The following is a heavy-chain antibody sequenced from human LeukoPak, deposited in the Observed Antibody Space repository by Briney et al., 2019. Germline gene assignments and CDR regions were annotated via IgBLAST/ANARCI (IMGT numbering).Heavy chain of an antibody. CDR2: INPNSGGT. V-gene: IGHV1-2*02. CDR1: GYTFTGYY. J-gene: IGHJ6*02. CDR3: ARAMYYYDSSGYYYWGNSEPAEVYYYGMDV. D-gene: IGHD3-22*01. Sequence: ASVKVSCKASGYTFTGYYMHWVRQAPGQGLEWMGWINPNSGGTNYAQKFQGRVTMTRDTSISTAYMELSRLRSDDTAVYYCARAMYYYDSSGYYYWGNSEPAEVYYYGMDVWGQGTTVTVSS.